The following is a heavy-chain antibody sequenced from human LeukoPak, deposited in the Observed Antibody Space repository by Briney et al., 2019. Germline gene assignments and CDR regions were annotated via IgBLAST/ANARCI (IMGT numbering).Heavy chain of an antibody. Sequence: PSETLSLTCTVSDGSISSSSYYWGWIRQPPGKGLEWIGTIYYSGSTYHNPSLKSRVTMFVDTSKNQSSLNLRSVTAADTAVYYCARAGDGVEFDSWGQGTLVTVSS. D-gene: IGHD2-8*01. CDR2: IYYSGST. CDR3: ARAGDGVEFDS. CDR1: DGSISSSSYY. V-gene: IGHV4-39*01. J-gene: IGHJ5*01.